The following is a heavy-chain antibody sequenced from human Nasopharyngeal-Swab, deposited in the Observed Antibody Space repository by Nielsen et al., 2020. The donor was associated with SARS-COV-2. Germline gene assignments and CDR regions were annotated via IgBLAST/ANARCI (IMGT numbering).Heavy chain of an antibody. V-gene: IGHV3-30-3*01. J-gene: IGHJ6*03. Sequence: GESLKISCAASGFTFSSYAMHWVRQAPGKGLEWVAVISYDGSNKYYADSVKGRFTISRDNSKNTLYLQMNSLRVEDTAVYYCARDPQYVTAVAGVLLPYYYYYYYMDVWGKGTTVTVSS. CDR1: GFTFSSYA. CDR3: ARDPQYVTAVAGVLLPYYYYYYYMDV. CDR2: ISYDGSNK. D-gene: IGHD6-19*01.